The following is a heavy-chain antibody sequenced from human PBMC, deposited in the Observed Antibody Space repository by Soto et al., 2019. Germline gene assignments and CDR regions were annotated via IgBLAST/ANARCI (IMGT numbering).Heavy chain of an antibody. CDR2: ISLYHHST. V-gene: IGHV1-46*01. CDR3: ARELYSCGGDCPYYMDY. J-gene: IGHJ4*02. D-gene: IGHD2-21*02. Sequence: ASVKVSCKTSGYPFTDYFIHWVRQAPGQGLEWMGIISLYHHSTSYAQKFQGRLTVTADTSTTTVYMDLSSMTSEDSAVYWCARELYSCGGDCPYYMDYWGQGTLVTVSS. CDR1: GYPFTDYF.